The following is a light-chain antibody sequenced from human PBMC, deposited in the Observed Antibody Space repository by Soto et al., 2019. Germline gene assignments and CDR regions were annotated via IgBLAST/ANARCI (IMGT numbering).Light chain of an antibody. CDR3: QQRNNWQA. Sequence: ELVLTQSPVALSLSSGERATLSCRASQSVSSTLLTWYQQKPGQAPRLLIYGVSSRATGIPDRFSGSGSGTDFTLTISRVEPEDFAVYYCQQRNNWQAFGQGTRLEIK. V-gene: IGKV3D-20*02. CDR2: GVS. J-gene: IGKJ5*01. CDR1: QSVSSTL.